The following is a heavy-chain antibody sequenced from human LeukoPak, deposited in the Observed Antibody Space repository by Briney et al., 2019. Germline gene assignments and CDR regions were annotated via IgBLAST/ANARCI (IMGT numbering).Heavy chain of an antibody. CDR3: ARLDCSSTSCYLGDNWFDP. J-gene: IGHJ5*02. CDR1: SGSISSYY. CDR2: IYYSGST. V-gene: IGHV4-59*08. D-gene: IGHD2-2*01. Sequence: SETLSLTCTVSSGSISSYYWSWIRQPPGKGLEWIGYIYYSGSTNYNPSLKSRVTISVDTSKNQFSLKLSSVTAADTAVYYCARLDCSSTSCYLGDNWFDPWGQGTLVTVSS.